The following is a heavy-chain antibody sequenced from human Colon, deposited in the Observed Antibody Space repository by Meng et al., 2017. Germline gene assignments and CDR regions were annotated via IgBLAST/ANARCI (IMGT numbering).Heavy chain of an antibody. J-gene: IGHJ4*02. CDR3: ASSDYYRSDY. D-gene: IGHD3-22*01. V-gene: IGHV4-4*02. CDR2: TSHSGST. CDR1: GGSVSRSDW. Sequence: QVHLQGWGPGLVKPSETLSLPCAVSGGSVSRSDWWSWVRQPPGKGLEWIGETSHSGSTNYSPSLKSRVTISLDKSKNQLSLKLNSVTAADTAVYYCASSDYYRSDYWGQGTLVTVSS.